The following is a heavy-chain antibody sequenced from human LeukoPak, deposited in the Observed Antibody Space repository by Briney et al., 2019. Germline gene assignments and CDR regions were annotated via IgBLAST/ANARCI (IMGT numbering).Heavy chain of an antibody. Sequence: HPGGSLRLSCAASGFTFSSYWMSWVRQAPGKGLEWVANIKQDGSEKYYVDSVKGRFTISRDNAKNSLYIQMNSLRVEDTAVYYCARVRPRGDDTGWNFFDYWGQGTLVTVSS. J-gene: IGHJ4*02. CDR3: ARVRPRGDDTGWNFFDY. CDR2: IKQDGSEK. V-gene: IGHV3-7*01. CDR1: GFTFSSYW. D-gene: IGHD1-7*01.